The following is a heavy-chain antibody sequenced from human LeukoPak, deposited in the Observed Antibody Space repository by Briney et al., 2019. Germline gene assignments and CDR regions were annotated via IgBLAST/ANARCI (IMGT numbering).Heavy chain of an antibody. J-gene: IGHJ4*02. V-gene: IGHV4-34*01. CDR2: INHSGST. CDR3: ARGGLTTVTHDFDY. CDR1: GGSFSGYY. D-gene: IGHD4-17*01. Sequence: SETLSLPCAVYGGSFSGYYWSWIRQPPGKGLEWIGEINHSGSTNYNPSLKSRVTISVDTSKNQFSLKLSSVTAADTAVYYCARGGLTTVTHDFDYWGQGTLVTVSS.